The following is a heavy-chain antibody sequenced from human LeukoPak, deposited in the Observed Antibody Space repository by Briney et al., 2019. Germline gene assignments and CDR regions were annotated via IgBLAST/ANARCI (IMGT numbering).Heavy chain of an antibody. Sequence: GGSLRLSCAASGFTFSSYAMHWVRQAPGKGLEWVAVISYDGSNKYYADPVKGRFTISRDNSKNTLYLQMNSLRAEDTAVYYCARDSSGWPYFDYWGQGTLVTVSS. CDR1: GFTFSSYA. D-gene: IGHD6-19*01. V-gene: IGHV3-30*04. CDR2: ISYDGSNK. CDR3: ARDSSGWPYFDY. J-gene: IGHJ4*02.